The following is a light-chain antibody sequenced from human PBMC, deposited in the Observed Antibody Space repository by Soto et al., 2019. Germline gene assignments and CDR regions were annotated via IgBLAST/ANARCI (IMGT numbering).Light chain of an antibody. J-gene: IGKJ3*01. CDR3: QQYYSTPFT. CDR2: WAS. Sequence: DIVMTQSPDSLAVSLGERATINCKSSQSVLYSSNNKNYLAGYQQKPGQPPKLLIYWASTRESGVPDRFSGSGSGTDFTLTISILQAEDVAVYDCQQYYSTPFTSGPGTKVDIK. CDR1: QSVLYSSNNKNY. V-gene: IGKV4-1*01.